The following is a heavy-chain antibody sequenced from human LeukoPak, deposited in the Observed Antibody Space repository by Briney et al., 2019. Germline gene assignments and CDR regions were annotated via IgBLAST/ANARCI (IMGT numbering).Heavy chain of an antibody. Sequence: GGSLRLSCTAFGFAFDEHGMSWVRQVPGRGLEWVAGINWSGGSTGYADPLRGRFTVSRDNAKNSLYLQIDRLRAGDTALYYCARAPITSPFYFDYWGQGTLVTVSS. CDR3: ARAPITSPFYFDY. CDR1: GFAFDEHG. V-gene: IGHV3-20*04. J-gene: IGHJ4*02. CDR2: INWSGGST. D-gene: IGHD2-2*01.